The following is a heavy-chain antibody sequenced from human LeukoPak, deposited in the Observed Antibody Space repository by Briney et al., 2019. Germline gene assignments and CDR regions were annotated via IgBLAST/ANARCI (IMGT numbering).Heavy chain of an antibody. Sequence: SETLSLTCTVSGGSISSSSYYWGWIRQHPGKCLEWIGYIYYSGSTYYNPSLKSRVTISVDTSKNQFSLKLSSVTAADTAVYYCARRCSSTSCYTGFDYWGQGTLVTVSS. CDR3: ARRCSSTSCYTGFDY. V-gene: IGHV4-31*03. CDR1: GGSISSSSYY. CDR2: IYYSGST. D-gene: IGHD2-2*02. J-gene: IGHJ4*02.